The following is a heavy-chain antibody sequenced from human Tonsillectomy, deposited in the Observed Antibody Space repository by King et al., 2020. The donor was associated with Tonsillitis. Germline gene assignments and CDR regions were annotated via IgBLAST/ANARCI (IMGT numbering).Heavy chain of an antibody. D-gene: IGHD3-22*01. V-gene: IGHV3-48*03. CDR2: ISSSGSTI. CDR1: GFTFSSYE. CDR3: AREGIDYYDSSGYYRVDAFDI. J-gene: IGHJ3*02. Sequence: QLVQSGGGLVQPGGSLRLSCAASGFTFSSYEMNWVRQAPGKGLEWVAYISSSGSTIYYADSVKGLFTISRDNAKNSLYLQMNSRRAEDTAVYYCAREGIDYYDSSGYYRVDAFDIWGQGTMVTVSS.